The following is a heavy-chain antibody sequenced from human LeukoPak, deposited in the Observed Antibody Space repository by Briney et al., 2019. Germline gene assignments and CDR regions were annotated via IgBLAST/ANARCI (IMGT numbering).Heavy chain of an antibody. Sequence: PGGSLRLSCVVSGFTFSSFWMHWVRQAPGKGLEWVANIKQDGSEIYYVDSVKGRFTISRDNAKNSLYLQMNSLRAEDTALYYCARGSGRAWFDPWGQGTLVTVSS. CDR1: GFTFSSFW. CDR3: ARGSGRAWFDP. CDR2: IKQDGSEI. D-gene: IGHD2-15*01. V-gene: IGHV3-7*05. J-gene: IGHJ5*02.